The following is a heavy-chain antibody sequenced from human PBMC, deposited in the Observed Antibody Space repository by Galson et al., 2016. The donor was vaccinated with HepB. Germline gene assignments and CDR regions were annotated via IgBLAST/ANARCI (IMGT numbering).Heavy chain of an antibody. CDR1: GFTFSSYA. J-gene: IGHJ5*02. CDR3: AKGGFRLLDT. CDR2: ISGTGGST. Sequence: SLRLSCAASGFTFSSYAMNWVRQAPGKGLEWVSAISGTGGSTYYGDSVKGRFTISRDNSKNTLYLQMNSLRAEDTAVYYCAKGGFRLLDTWGQGTLVTVSS. D-gene: IGHD3-10*01. V-gene: IGHV3-23*01.